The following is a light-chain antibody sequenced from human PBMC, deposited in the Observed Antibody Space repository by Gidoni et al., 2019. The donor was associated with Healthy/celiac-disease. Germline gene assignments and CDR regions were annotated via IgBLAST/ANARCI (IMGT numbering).Light chain of an antibody. CDR3: CSYAGSSTYV. CDR1: SSDVGSYNL. Sequence: QSALTQPASVPGSPGQSITISCTGTSSDVGSYNLVSWYQQHPGKAPKLMIYEGSKRPSGVSNRFSGSKSCNTASLTISGLQAEDEADYYCCSYAGSSTYVFGTGTKVTVL. J-gene: IGLJ1*01. CDR2: EGS. V-gene: IGLV2-23*01.